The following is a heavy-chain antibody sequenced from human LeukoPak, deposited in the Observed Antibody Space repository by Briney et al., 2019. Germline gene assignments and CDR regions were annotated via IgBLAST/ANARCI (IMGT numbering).Heavy chain of an antibody. J-gene: IGHJ4*02. V-gene: IGHV1-8*01. Sequence: ASVKVSCKASGYTFTSYDIHWVRQATGQGLEWMGWMNPNSGNTGYAQKFQGRVTMTRNTSINTAYMELSSLRSEDRAVYYCARAYYGDYYSVSLNYWGQGTLVTVSS. CDR2: MNPNSGNT. CDR3: ARAYYGDYYSVSLNY. D-gene: IGHD4-17*01. CDR1: GYTFTSYD.